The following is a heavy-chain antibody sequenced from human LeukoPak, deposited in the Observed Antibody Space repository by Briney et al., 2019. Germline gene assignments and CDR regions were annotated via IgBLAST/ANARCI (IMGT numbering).Heavy chain of an antibody. V-gene: IGHV4-34*01. D-gene: IGHD6-13*01. Sequence: PSETLSLTCAVYGGSFSGYYWSWIRQPPGKGLEWIGEINHSGSTNYNPSLKSRVTISVDTSKNQFSLKLSSVTAADTAVYYCASEPTYSSSWYFYWGQGTLVTVSS. CDR1: GGSFSGYY. CDR3: ASEPTYSSSWYFY. J-gene: IGHJ4*02. CDR2: INHSGST.